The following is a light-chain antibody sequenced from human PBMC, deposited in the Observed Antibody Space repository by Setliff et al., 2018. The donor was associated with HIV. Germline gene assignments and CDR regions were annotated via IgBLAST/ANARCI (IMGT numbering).Light chain of an antibody. CDR3: CSYTSSNTDV. J-gene: IGLJ1*01. Sequence: QSALTQPASVSGSPGQSITISCTGTSSDVGAYNYVSWYQQYPGKAPKLMIYEVSNRPSGVSSRFSGPKSGNTASLTISGLQAEDEADYYCCSYTSSNTDVFGT. CDR1: SSDVGAYNY. CDR2: EVS. V-gene: IGLV2-14*01.